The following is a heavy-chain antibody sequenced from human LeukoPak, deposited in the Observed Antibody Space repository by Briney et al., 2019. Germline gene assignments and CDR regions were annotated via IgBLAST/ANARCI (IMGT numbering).Heavy chain of an antibody. D-gene: IGHD3-10*01. J-gene: IGHJ4*02. CDR2: IGDSGATT. CDR3: ASFHYYGSGAYYLSY. CDR1: GFTVSSYA. Sequence: GGSQRLSCAASGFTVSSYAMTSVRQAPGKGLEWVSEIGDSGATTYYADSVKGRFTISRDNSKNTLYLQMSSLRAEDTAVYFCASFHYYGSGAYYLSYWGQGTLVTVSS. V-gene: IGHV3-23*01.